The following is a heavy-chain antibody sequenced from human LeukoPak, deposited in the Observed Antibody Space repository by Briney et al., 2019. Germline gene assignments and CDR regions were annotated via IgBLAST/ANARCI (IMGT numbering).Heavy chain of an antibody. CDR1: GGSISRSSYY. J-gene: IGHJ5*02. Sequence: SETLSLTCTVSGGSISRSSYYWGWIRQPPGKGLEWIGSIYYSGSTYYTPSLKSRVTISVDTSKNQFSLKLSSVTAADTAVYYCARVAIFGVVRRSFDPWGQGTLVTVSS. D-gene: IGHD3-3*01. CDR3: ARVAIFGVVRRSFDP. CDR2: IYYSGST. V-gene: IGHV4-39*07.